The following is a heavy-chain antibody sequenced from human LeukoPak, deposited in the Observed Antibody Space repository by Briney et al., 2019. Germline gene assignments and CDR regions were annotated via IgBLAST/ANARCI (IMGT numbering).Heavy chain of an antibody. Sequence: SETLSLTCAVYGGSFSGCYWSWIRQPPGKGLEWIGEINHSGSTNYNPSLKSRVTISVDTSKNQFSLKLSSVTAADTAVYYCAGGNSGAFDYWGQGTLVTVSS. CDR1: GGSFSGCY. J-gene: IGHJ4*02. CDR2: INHSGST. CDR3: AGGNSGAFDY. V-gene: IGHV4-34*01. D-gene: IGHD4-23*01.